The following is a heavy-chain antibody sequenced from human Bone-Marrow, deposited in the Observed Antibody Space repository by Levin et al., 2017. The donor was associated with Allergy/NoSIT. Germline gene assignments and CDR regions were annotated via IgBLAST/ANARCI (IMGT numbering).Heavy chain of an antibody. J-gene: IGHJ5*02. V-gene: IGHV4-4*02. Sequence: GSLRLSCAVSGGSISSSNWWSWVRQPPGKGLEWIGEIYHSGSTNYNPSLKSRVTISVDKSKNQFSLKLSSVTAADTAVYYCARDSHSSGWYDWFDPWGQGTLVTVSS. D-gene: IGHD6-19*01. CDR1: GGSISSSNW. CDR3: ARDSHSSGWYDWFDP. CDR2: IYHSGST.